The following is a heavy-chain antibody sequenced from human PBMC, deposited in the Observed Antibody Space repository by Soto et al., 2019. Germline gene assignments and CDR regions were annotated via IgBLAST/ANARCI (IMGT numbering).Heavy chain of an antibody. CDR2: ISYDGSNK. D-gene: IGHD1-26*01. CDR3: AKDLSGSYYLFYYYGMDV. J-gene: IGHJ6*02. CDR1: GFTFSSYA. V-gene: IGHV3-30-3*01. Sequence: GGSLRLSCAASGFTFSSYAMHWVRQAPGKGLEWVAVISYDGSNKYYADSVKGRFTISRDNSKNTLYLQMNSLRAEDTAVYYCAKDLSGSYYLFYYYGMDVWGQGTTVTVSS.